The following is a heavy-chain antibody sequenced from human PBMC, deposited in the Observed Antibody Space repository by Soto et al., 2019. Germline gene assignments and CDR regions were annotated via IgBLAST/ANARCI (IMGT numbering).Heavy chain of an antibody. J-gene: IGHJ4*02. CDR1: GFAFSNYA. D-gene: IGHD6-6*01. Sequence: EVQLLESGGGLVQPGGSLRLSCAASGFAFSNYAMHCVRQAPGKGLEWVSSISTSIDATYYADSVKGRFTISRDDSKITLYLQMNSLRAEDSAVYYCAKDRTVAARTFDYWGQGTQVTVSS. CDR3: AKDRTVAARTFDY. V-gene: IGHV3-23*01. CDR2: ISTSIDAT.